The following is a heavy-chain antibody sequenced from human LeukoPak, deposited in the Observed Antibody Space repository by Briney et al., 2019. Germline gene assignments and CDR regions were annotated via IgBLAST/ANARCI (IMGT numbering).Heavy chain of an antibody. D-gene: IGHD3-3*01. Sequence: SETLSLTCTVSGGSISSYYWSWIRQPPGKGLEWIGYIYYSGGTNYNPSLKSRVTISVDTSKNQFSLKLSSVTAADTAVYYCARVGGYSYYYYYGMDVWGQGTTVTVSS. J-gene: IGHJ6*02. CDR3: ARVGGYSYYYYYGMDV. CDR2: IYYSGGT. CDR1: GGSISSYY. V-gene: IGHV4-59*01.